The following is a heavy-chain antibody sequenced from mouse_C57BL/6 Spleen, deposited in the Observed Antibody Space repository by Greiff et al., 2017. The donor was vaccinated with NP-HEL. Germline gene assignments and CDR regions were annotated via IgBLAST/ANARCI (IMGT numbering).Heavy chain of an antibody. V-gene: IGHV14-4*01. D-gene: IGHD2-2*01. CDR1: GFHIKDDY. J-gene: IGHJ2*01. Sequence: VQLKESGAELVRPGASVKLSCTASGFHIKDDYMHWVKQRPEQGLELIGWIDPENGDTEYASKFQGKATITADTSSNTAYLQLSSLTSEDTAVYYCRGLPSDYWGQGTTLTVSS. CDR3: RGLPSDY. CDR2: IDPENGDT.